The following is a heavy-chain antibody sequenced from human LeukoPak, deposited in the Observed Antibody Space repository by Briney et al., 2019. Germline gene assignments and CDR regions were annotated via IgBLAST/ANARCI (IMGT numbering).Heavy chain of an antibody. J-gene: IGHJ4*02. CDR1: GGTFSSYA. Sequence: ASVKVSCKASGGTFSSYAISWVRQAPGQGLEWMGGIIPIFGTANYAQKFQGRVTITTDESTSTAYMELSSLRSEDTAVCYCARGISGSYTADYWGQGTLVTVSS. V-gene: IGHV1-69*05. CDR3: ARGISGSYTADY. CDR2: IIPIFGTA. D-gene: IGHD1-26*01.